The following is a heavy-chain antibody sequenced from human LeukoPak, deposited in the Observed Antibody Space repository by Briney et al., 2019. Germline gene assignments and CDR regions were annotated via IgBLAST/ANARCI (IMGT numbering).Heavy chain of an antibody. CDR2: IGHDGKYL. J-gene: IGHJ5*02. Sequence: PGGSLRLSCAASGFNFGVYGMHWVRQAPGKGLEWVGVIGHDGKYLKYVDSVRGRFTMSRDNSKNTLYLQMNSLRAEDTAVYYCAKGGQWLQDLNWFDPWGQGTLVTVSS. D-gene: IGHD6-19*01. CDR1: GFNFGVYG. V-gene: IGHV3-33*06. CDR3: AKGGQWLQDLNWFDP.